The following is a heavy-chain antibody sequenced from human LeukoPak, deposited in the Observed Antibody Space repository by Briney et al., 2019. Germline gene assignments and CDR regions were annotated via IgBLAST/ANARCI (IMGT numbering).Heavy chain of an antibody. CDR2: IYYSGST. D-gene: IGHD1-26*01. CDR3: ARSPGIVGATQVDY. Sequence: SETLSLTCTVSGGSISSSSYYWGWIRQTPGKGLEWIGSIYYSGSTYYNPSLKSRVTICVDTSKNQFSLKLSSVTAADTAVYYCARSPGIVGATQVDYWGQGTLVTVSS. CDR1: GGSISSSSYY. J-gene: IGHJ4*02. V-gene: IGHV4-39*01.